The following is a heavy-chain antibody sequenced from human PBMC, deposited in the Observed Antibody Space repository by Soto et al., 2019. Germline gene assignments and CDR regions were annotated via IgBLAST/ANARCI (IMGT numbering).Heavy chain of an antibody. D-gene: IGHD2-15*01. CDR3: ARADGGNVPYYCFGMDV. CDR1: GGSISSSNW. J-gene: IGHJ6*02. Sequence: QVQLQESGPGLVKPSGTLSLTCAVSGGSISSSNWWSWVRQPPGKGLEWIGEIYHSGSTNYNPSLKSRVTISVDKSKNQFSLKLRSVTAADTAVYYCARADGGNVPYYCFGMDVWGQGTTVTVSS. V-gene: IGHV4-4*02. CDR2: IYHSGST.